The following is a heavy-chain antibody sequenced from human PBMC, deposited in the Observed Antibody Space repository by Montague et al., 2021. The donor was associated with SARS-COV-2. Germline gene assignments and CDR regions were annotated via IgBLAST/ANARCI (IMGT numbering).Heavy chain of an antibody. CDR3: ARIPVGSKYYFDF. Sequence: CAISGDSVAGIVPSCSSNRHSPSRHLQLLGGTYYRSKWYNDYAESVKSRITIDPDTSKHQFSLHLNSVTPEDTAVYYCARIPVGSKYYFDFWGQGTLVTVSS. CDR1: GDSVAGIVPS. J-gene: IGHJ4*02. V-gene: IGHV6-1*01. CDR2: TYYRSKWYN. D-gene: IGHD2-2*01.